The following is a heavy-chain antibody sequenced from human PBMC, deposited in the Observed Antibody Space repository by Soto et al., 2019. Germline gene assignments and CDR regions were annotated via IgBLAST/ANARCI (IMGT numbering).Heavy chain of an antibody. CDR2: IYYSGST. CDR3: ARSAVAITSVGYFDP. D-gene: IGHD3-22*01. V-gene: IGHV4-28*01. Sequence: SETLSLTCAVSGYSISSSNWWGWFRQPPGKGLEWIGYIYYSGSTYYNPSLKSRVTMSVDTSKNQFSLKLSSVTAVDTAVYYCARSAVAITSVGYFDPWGQGTLVTVSS. J-gene: IGHJ4*02. CDR1: GYSISSSNW.